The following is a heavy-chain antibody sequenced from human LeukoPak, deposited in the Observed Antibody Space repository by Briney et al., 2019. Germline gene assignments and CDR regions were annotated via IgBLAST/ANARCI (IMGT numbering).Heavy chain of an antibody. V-gene: IGHV3-64D*06. CDR2: ISSNGDNT. J-gene: IGHJ4*02. CDR3: VRGTGY. CDR1: GFTFGTYV. Sequence: PGGSLRLSCSVSGFTFGTYVMHCVRQAPGKGLEYISAISSNGDNTYYADSVKGRFTTSRDNSKNTLYLQMSSLRADDTAVYYCVRGTGYWGQGTLVTVSS.